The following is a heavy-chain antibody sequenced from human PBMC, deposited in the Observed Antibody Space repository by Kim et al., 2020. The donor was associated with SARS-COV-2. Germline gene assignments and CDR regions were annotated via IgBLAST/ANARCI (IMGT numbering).Heavy chain of an antibody. CDR2: ISSNGGST. J-gene: IGHJ6*02. D-gene: IGHD2-2*01. Sequence: GGSLRLSCSASGFTFSSYAMHWVRQAPGKGLEYVSAISSNGGSTYYADSVKGRFTISRDNSKNTLYLQMSSLRAEDTAVYYCVKAPYAYYYYYGMDDWGQGTTVTVSS. V-gene: IGHV3-64D*09. CDR1: GFTFSSYA. CDR3: VKAPYAYYYYYGMDD.